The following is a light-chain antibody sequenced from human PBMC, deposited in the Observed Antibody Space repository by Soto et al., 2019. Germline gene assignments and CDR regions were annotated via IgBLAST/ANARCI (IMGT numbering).Light chain of an antibody. V-gene: IGLV2-14*01. Sequence: SALTQPASVSGSPGESITISCTGTSSDVGAYNYVSWYQQDPGKAPKLMIYDVSSRPSGVSNRFSGSKSGHTASLTISGLQAEDEADYYCSSYTGSSTYVFGTGTKVTVL. J-gene: IGLJ1*01. CDR2: DVS. CDR3: SSYTGSSTYV. CDR1: SSDVGAYNY.